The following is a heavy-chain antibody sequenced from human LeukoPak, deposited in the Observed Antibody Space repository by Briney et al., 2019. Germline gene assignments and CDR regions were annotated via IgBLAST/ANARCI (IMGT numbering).Heavy chain of an antibody. D-gene: IGHD2-21*02. Sequence: SETLSLTRTVSGGSISSSSYYWGWIRQPPGKGLEWIGSIYYSGSTYYNPSLKSRVTISVDTSKNQFSLKLSSVTAADTAVYYCARFSVVVTAMFFDYWGQGTLVTVSS. CDR2: IYYSGST. CDR3: ARFSVVVTAMFFDY. J-gene: IGHJ4*02. V-gene: IGHV4-39*01. CDR1: GGSISSSSYY.